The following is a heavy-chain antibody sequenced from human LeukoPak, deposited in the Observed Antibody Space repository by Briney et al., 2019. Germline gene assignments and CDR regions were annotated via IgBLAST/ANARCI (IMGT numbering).Heavy chain of an antibody. CDR2: IYYSGST. CDR1: GGSISSSSYY. D-gene: IGHD3-22*01. Sequence: SQTLSLTCTVSGGSISSSSYYWGWIRQPPGKGLEWIGSIYYSGSTYYNPSLKSRVTISVDTSKNQFSLKLSSVTAADTAVYYCARRDSSGSINWFDPWGQGTLVTVSS. CDR3: ARRDSSGSINWFDP. J-gene: IGHJ5*02. V-gene: IGHV4-39*07.